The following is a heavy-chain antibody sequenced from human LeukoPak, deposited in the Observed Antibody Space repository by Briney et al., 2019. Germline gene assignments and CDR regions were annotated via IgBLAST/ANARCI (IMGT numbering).Heavy chain of an antibody. CDR2: SYSGGST. Sequence: PGGSLRLSCAASGFTVSSNYMSWVRQAPGKGLEWVSVSYSGGSTYYADSVKGRFTISRDNSKNTLYLQMSSLRAEDTAVYYCAKSCYDKYNFDYWGQGSLVTVSS. D-gene: IGHD3-9*01. V-gene: IGHV3-66*01. J-gene: IGHJ4*02. CDR1: GFTVSSNY. CDR3: AKSCYDKYNFDY.